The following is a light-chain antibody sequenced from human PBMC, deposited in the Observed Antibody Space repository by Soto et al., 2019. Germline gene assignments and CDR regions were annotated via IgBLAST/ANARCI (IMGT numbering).Light chain of an antibody. V-gene: IGKV1-33*01. CDR1: HDISNY. CDR2: DAS. J-gene: IGKJ4*01. CDR3: QHCHDMPLT. Sequence: PLTHSPSSLSAPILDRVTISCQASHDISNYLKWYQQRPGKAPKLLIYDASTLETGVPSRFRGSGYGTDFTLTITSLQPGDIATYYCQHCHDMPLTFGGGTKVDNK.